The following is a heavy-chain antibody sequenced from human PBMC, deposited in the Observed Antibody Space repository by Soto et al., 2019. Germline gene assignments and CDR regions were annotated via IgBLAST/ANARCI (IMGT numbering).Heavy chain of an antibody. CDR3: ARNPPSSYYGGSGTFDY. J-gene: IGHJ4*02. CDR1: GGFTSTNNW. Sequence: PSETLSLTCAVSGGFTSTNNWWSWVRQPPGKGLEWIGDAYHSGSTKYNPSLKSRVSISVDKSKNQISLKLTSATAADTAVYYCARNPPSSYYGGSGTFDYWGQGTLVTVSS. CDR2: AYHSGST. V-gene: IGHV4-4*02. D-gene: IGHD3-10*01.